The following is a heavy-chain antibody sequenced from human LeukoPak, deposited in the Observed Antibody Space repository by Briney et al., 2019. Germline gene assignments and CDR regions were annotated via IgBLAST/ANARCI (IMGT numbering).Heavy chain of an antibody. CDR3: AKDLWPYYYDSSGYRNWLDP. CDR1: GFTFSSYA. V-gene: IGHV3-23*01. CDR2: ISGSGGST. J-gene: IGHJ5*02. D-gene: IGHD3-22*01. Sequence: GGSLRLSCAASGFTFSSYAMSWVRQAPGKGLEWVSAISGSGGSTYYADSVKGRFTISRDNSKNTLYLQMNSLRAEDTAVYYCAKDLWPYYYDSSGYRNWLDPWGQGTLVTVSS.